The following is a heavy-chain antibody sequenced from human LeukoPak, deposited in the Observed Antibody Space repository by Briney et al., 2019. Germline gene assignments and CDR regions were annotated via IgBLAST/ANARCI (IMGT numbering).Heavy chain of an antibody. CDR3: ARPHDYGDYYFDY. CDR1: GGSFSGYY. J-gene: IGHJ4*02. V-gene: IGHV4-34*01. Sequence: SETLSLTCAVYGGSFSGYYWSWIRQPPGKGLEWIGEINHSGSTNYNPSLKSRVTISEDTSKNQFSLKLSSVTAADTAVYYCARPHDYGDYYFDYWGQGTLVTVSS. D-gene: IGHD4-17*01. CDR2: INHSGST.